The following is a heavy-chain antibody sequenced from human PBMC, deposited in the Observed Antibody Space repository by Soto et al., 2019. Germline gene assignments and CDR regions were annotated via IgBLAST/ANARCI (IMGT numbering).Heavy chain of an antibody. J-gene: IGHJ4*02. CDR1: GGSISSYY. Sequence: SETLSLTCTVSGGSISSYYWSWIRQPPGKGLEWIGYIYYSGSTNYNPSLKSRVTISVDTSKNQFSLKLSSVTAADTAVYYCARSPILRMTVPFDYWGQGTLVTVSS. V-gene: IGHV4-59*01. CDR3: ARSPILRMTVPFDY. CDR2: IYYSGST. D-gene: IGHD3-22*01.